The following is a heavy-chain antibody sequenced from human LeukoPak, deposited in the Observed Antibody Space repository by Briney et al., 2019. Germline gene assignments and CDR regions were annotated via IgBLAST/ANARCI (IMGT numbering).Heavy chain of an antibody. CDR2: IYYSGST. CDR1: GGSISSYY. Sequence: SETLSLTCTVSGGSISSYYWSWIRQPPGKGLEWIGYIYYSGSTNYNPSLKSRVTISVDTSKNQFSLKLSSVTAADTAVYYCATYYYDSSGYYYFDYWGQGTLVTVSS. CDR3: ATYYYDSSGYYYFDY. V-gene: IGHV4-59*01. D-gene: IGHD3-22*01. J-gene: IGHJ4*02.